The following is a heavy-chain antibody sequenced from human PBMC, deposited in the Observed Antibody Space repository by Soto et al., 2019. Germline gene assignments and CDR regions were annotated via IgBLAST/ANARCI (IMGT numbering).Heavy chain of an antibody. CDR1: GGSLSSGTYS. V-gene: IGHV4-30-2*01. Sequence: QLQLQESGSGLVKPSQTLSLTCAVSGGSLSSGTYSWSWIRQPPGKGLEWIGYIFHGGSPYYNPSLQRRSSISVDRAKNQFSLKLRSVTAADTAVYYWARGAGELADALDIWGQGTMVTVSS. D-gene: IGHD1-26*01. J-gene: IGHJ3*02. CDR2: IFHGGSP. CDR3: ARGAGELADALDI.